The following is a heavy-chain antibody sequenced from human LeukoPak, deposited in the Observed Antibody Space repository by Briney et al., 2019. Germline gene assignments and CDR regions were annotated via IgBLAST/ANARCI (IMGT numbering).Heavy chain of an antibody. D-gene: IGHD2-15*01. Sequence: GGSLRLSCAASGFTFTSYAMSWVRQAPGKGLEWVSGISGSGGNTYYADSVEGRFTISRDNSKNTLYLQMNSLIAEDTAVYYCARMVGYCSGGNCYTQRWFDPWGQGTLVTVSS. CDR3: ARMVGYCSGGNCYTQRWFDP. CDR2: ISGSGGNT. CDR1: GFTFTSYA. V-gene: IGHV3-23*01. J-gene: IGHJ5*02.